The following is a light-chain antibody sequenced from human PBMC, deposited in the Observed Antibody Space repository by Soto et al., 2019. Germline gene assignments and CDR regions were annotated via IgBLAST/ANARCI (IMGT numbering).Light chain of an antibody. CDR1: NTNIGAGYD. CDR3: QSYDSSLSAWKV. CDR2: ANI. V-gene: IGLV1-40*01. J-gene: IGLJ3*02. Sequence: QSVLTQPPSVSGAPGQRVSISCTGTNTNIGAGYDVNWYQLLPGTAPKLLIYANINRPPGVPDRFSGSKSGASAFLVITGLQAEDEADYYCQSYDSSLSAWKVFGGGTKLTVL.